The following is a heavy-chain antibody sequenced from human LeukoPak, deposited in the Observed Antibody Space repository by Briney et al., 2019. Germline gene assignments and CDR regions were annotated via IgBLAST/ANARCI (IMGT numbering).Heavy chain of an antibody. CDR3: ARVLRYSYGYVRWFDP. Sequence: PSETLSLTCAVYGGSFSGYYWSWIRQPPGKGLEWIGETNHSGSTNYNPSLKSRVTISVDTSKNQLSLKLSSVTAADTAVYYCARVLRYSYGYVRWFDPWGQGTLVTVSS. J-gene: IGHJ5*02. D-gene: IGHD5-18*01. CDR2: TNHSGST. V-gene: IGHV4-34*01. CDR1: GGSFSGYY.